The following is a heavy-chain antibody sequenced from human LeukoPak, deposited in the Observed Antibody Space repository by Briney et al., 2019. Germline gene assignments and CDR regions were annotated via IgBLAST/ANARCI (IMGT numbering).Heavy chain of an antibody. J-gene: IGHJ4*02. D-gene: IGHD3-9*01. CDR1: GFTFSSYW. V-gene: IGHV3-7*01. CDR2: IKQEGSEK. CDR3: AIVAYYDILTGYCSVGGGYFDY. Sequence: GESLTLSCPASGFTFSSYWMIWVRQAPGNEMEWVANIKQEGSEKYYVDCMKGRFTIYRDNAKNTLYLQMNSLRAEDVAVYYCAIVAYYDILTGYCSVGGGYFDYWGQGTLVTVSS.